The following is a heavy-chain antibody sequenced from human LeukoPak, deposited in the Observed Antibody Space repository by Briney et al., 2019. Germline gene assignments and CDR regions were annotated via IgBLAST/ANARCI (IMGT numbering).Heavy chain of an antibody. Sequence: ASVKVSCKASGYTFTGYYMHWVRQAPGQGLEWMGWINPNSGGTNYPQKFQGRVTMTRDTSISTVYMELSRLRSDDTAVYYCARGPTWIQLWFESKNDAFDIWGQGTMVTVSS. J-gene: IGHJ3*02. CDR1: GYTFTGYY. CDR2: INPNSGGT. V-gene: IGHV1-2*02. CDR3: ARGPTWIQLWFESKNDAFDI. D-gene: IGHD5-18*01.